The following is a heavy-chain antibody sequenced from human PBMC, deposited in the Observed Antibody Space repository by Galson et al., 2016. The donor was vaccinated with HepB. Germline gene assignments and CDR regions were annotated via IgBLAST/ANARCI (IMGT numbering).Heavy chain of an antibody. J-gene: IGHJ4*02. Sequence: SLRLSCAASGFTLSSFSMNWVRQAPGKGLEWVSSITSRSSHIFYADSVKGRFTVSRDNVKNSLSLQMTSLRADDTAVYCCAKSARTGGIDYWGQGTLVTVSS. CDR3: AKSARTGGIDY. CDR1: GFTLSSFS. D-gene: IGHD2-8*02. CDR2: ITSRSSHI. V-gene: IGHV3-21*01.